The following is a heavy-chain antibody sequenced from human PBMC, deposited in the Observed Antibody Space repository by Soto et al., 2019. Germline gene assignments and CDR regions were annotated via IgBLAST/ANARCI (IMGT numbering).Heavy chain of an antibody. CDR3: AKEKISTSCCNWFDP. CDR2: ISSTSNTI. D-gene: IGHD2-2*01. Sequence: PGGSLRLSCAASGFTFSSYSMSWVRQAPGKGLEWVSYISSTSNTIYYADSVKGRFTISRDNAKNSLYLQMNSLRAEDTAVYYCAKEKISTSCCNWFDPWGQGTLVTVSS. V-gene: IGHV3-48*01. CDR1: GFTFSSYS. J-gene: IGHJ5*02.